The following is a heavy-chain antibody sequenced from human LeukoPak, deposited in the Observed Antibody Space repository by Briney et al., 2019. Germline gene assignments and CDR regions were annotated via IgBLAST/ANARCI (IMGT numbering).Heavy chain of an antibody. CDR2: INHSGST. CDR3: ARAFGAYCTNGVCYHFDY. J-gene: IGHJ4*02. Sequence: SETLSLTCAVYGGSFSGYYWSWIRQPPGKGLEWIGEINHSGSTNYNPSLKSRVTISVDTSKNQFSLKLSSVTAADTAVYYCARAFGAYCTNGVCYHFDYGAREPWSPSPQ. V-gene: IGHV4-34*01. CDR1: GGSFSGYY. D-gene: IGHD2-8*01.